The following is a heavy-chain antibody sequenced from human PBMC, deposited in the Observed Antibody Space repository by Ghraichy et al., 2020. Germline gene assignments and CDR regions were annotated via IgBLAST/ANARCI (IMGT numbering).Heavy chain of an antibody. J-gene: IGHJ6*02. CDR3: ARGKSWITMIVVVPYYYGMDV. Sequence: SETLSLTCAVYGGSFSGYYWSWIRQPPGKGLEWIGEINHSGSTNYNPSLKSRVTISVDTSKNQFSLKLSSVTAADTAVDYCARGKSWITMIVVVPYYYGMDVWGQGTTVTVSS. V-gene: IGHV4-34*01. D-gene: IGHD3-22*01. CDR1: GGSFSGYY. CDR2: INHSGST.